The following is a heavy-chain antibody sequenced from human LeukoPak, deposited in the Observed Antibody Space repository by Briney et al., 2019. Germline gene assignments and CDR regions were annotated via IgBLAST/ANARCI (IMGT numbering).Heavy chain of an antibody. D-gene: IGHD4-17*01. CDR1: GFTVSSNY. V-gene: IGHV3-53*01. CDR3: ARGQDYGDYVDY. Sequence: GGSLRLSCAASGFTVSSNYMSWVRQAPGKGLEWVSVIYSGGSTYYADSVKGRFTISRDNSKNTLYLQMNSLRAEDTAVYHCARGQDYGDYVDYWGQGTLVTVSS. CDR2: IYSGGST. J-gene: IGHJ4*02.